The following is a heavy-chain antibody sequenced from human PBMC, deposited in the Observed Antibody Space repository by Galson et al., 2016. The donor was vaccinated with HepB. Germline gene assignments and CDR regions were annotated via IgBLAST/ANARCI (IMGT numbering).Heavy chain of an antibody. CDR2: ISGSGDST. CDR3: AKDSGFLLFKNYLDY. D-gene: IGHD2/OR15-2a*01. CDR1: GFTFSSYA. J-gene: IGHJ4*02. Sequence: SLRLSCAASGFTFSSYAMSWVRQAPGKGLEWVSGISGSGDSTYYADSVKGRLTISRDNSKNTLYLQMNSLRAEDTAVYYCAKDSGFLLFKNYLDYWGQGTLVTVSS. V-gene: IGHV3-23*01.